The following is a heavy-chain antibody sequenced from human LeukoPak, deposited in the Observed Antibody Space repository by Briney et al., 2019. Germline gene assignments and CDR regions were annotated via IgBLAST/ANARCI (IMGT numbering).Heavy chain of an antibody. CDR1: GFTFSSYG. D-gene: IGHD5-18*01. CDR3: ARDRGGRGFTYGQPLDY. Sequence: GRSLRLSCAASGFTFSSYGMHWVRQAPGKGLEWVAVIWYDGSNKYYADSVKGRFTISRDNSKNTLYLQMNSLRAEDTAVYYCARDRGGRGFTYGQPLDYWGQGTLVTVSS. CDR2: IWYDGSNK. J-gene: IGHJ4*02. V-gene: IGHV3-33*01.